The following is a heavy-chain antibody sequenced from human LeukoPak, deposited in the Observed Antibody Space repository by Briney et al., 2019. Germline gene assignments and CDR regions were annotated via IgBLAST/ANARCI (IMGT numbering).Heavy chain of an antibody. CDR3: ARGSIVVVPAADY. CDR2: IYSGGST. D-gene: IGHD2-2*01. CDR1: GFTVSSNY. J-gene: IGHJ4*02. Sequence: GGSLRLSCAASGFTVSSNYMSWVRQAPGKGLEWVSVIYSGGSTYYADSVKGRFTISRDNSKDTLYLQMNSLRAEDTAVYYCARGSIVVVPAADYWGQRTLVTVSS. V-gene: IGHV3-53*01.